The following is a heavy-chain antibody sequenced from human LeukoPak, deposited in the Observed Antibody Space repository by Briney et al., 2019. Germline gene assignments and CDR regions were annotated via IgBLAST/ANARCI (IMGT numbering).Heavy chain of an antibody. CDR1: GFTFSSYG. Sequence: GGSLTLSCAASGFTFSSYGIHWVRQAPGKGLEWVAVIWYDGSNKYYADSVKGRFTISRDNSKNTLFLQLHNLRVEDTALYYCARDLQYFEAMDVWGQGNTVPVSS. V-gene: IGHV3-33*01. CDR3: ARDLQYFEAMDV. D-gene: IGHD2/OR15-2a*01. J-gene: IGHJ6*02. CDR2: IWYDGSNK.